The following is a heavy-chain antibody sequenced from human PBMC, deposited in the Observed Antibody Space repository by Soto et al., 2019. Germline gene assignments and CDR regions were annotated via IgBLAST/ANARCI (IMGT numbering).Heavy chain of an antibody. CDR3: ARGYESSRRYLPLLDY. V-gene: IGHV4-34*01. D-gene: IGHD3-22*01. CDR2: MSHSGST. J-gene: IGHJ4*02. Sequence: WTWIRQTPGKGLEWIGEMSHSGSTNYNPSLMSRVTMSADTSKKQFSLRLSSVTAADTALYFCARGYESSRRYLPLLDYWGQGTLVTVSS.